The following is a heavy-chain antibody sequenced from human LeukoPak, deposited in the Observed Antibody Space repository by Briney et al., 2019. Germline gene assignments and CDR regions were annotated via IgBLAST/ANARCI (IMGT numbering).Heavy chain of an antibody. J-gene: IGHJ3*02. V-gene: IGHV5-51*01. CDR3: ARRVAVAGDAFDI. CDR1: GYRFTSYW. Sequence: GESLKISCKGSGYRFTSYWVAWVRQMPGQGLEWMGIIYPGDSDTRYSPSFQGQVTISADKSISTAYLQWNSLKASDTAMYYCARRVAVAGDAFDIWGQGTVVIVSS. D-gene: IGHD6-19*01. CDR2: IYPGDSDT.